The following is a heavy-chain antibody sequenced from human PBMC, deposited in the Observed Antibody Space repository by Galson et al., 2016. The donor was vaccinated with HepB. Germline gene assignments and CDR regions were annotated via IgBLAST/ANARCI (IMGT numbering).Heavy chain of an antibody. V-gene: IGHV2-5*02. D-gene: IGHD3-16*01. J-gene: IGHJ3*02. CDR3: AHRRWGEPQGAFDI. Sequence: PALVKPTQTLTLTCTFSGFSLSTSGVGVGWIRQPPGKALEWLALIYWDDDKRYSPSLKSRLTITKDTSKNQVVLTMTNMNPVDTATYYCAHRRWGEPQGAFDIWGQGTMVTVSS. CDR2: IYWDDDK. CDR1: GFSLSTSGVG.